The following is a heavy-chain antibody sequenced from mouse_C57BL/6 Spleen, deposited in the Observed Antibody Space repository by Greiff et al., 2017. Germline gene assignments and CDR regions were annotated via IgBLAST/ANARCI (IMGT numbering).Heavy chain of an antibody. CDR3: ARTHTVVAPYFDV. Sequence: QVQLQQPGAELVKPGASVKMSCKASGYTFPSYWITWVKQRPGQGLEWIGDIYPGSGSTNYTEKFKSKATLTVDTSSSTAYMQLSSLTSEDSAVYYCARTHTVVAPYFDVWGTGTTVTVSS. V-gene: IGHV1-55*01. J-gene: IGHJ1*03. CDR1: GYTFPSYW. D-gene: IGHD1-1*01. CDR2: IYPGSGST.